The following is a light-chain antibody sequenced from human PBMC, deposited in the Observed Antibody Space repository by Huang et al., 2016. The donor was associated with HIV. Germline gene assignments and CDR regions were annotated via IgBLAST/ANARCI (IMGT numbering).Light chain of an antibody. Sequence: EIVLTQFPATLSLSPGARATLSCRASQSVGSDLAWYQQRPGQAPRRLIHDASNRATGIPARFSGSWSGTDFTLTISSLEPEDFAVYYCQQRGNWPLTFGGGTKVEIK. CDR1: QSVGSD. J-gene: IGKJ4*01. V-gene: IGKV3-11*01. CDR2: DAS. CDR3: QQRGNWPLT.